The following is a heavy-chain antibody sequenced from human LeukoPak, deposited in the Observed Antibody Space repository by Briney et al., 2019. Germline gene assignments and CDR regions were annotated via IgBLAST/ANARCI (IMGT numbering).Heavy chain of an antibody. D-gene: IGHD3-10*01. Sequence: KPSVTLSFTCTVSGGSISSYYWSWIRQPPGKGLEWNGYISDTGSTNYNPSLKSRVSISVATSKNQLSLRLSSVTAADTAVYYCARSYGSGSFYYFDYWGQGTLVTVSS. CDR1: GGSISSYY. CDR3: ARSYGSGSFYYFDY. V-gene: IGHV4-59*01. CDR2: ISDTGST. J-gene: IGHJ4*02.